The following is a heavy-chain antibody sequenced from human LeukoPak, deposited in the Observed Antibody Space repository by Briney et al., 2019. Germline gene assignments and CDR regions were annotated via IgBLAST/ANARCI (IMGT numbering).Heavy chain of an antibody. J-gene: IGHJ4*02. CDR2: IYHSGST. Sequence: SETLSLTCAVSGGSISSSNWWSWVRPPPGKGLEWIGEIYHSGSTNYNPSLKSRVTVSVDKSKNQFSLKLSSVTAADTAVYYCVRSYRMAFFDYWGQGTLVTVSS. D-gene: IGHD3-10*01. CDR1: GGSISSSNW. V-gene: IGHV4-4*02. CDR3: VRSYRMAFFDY.